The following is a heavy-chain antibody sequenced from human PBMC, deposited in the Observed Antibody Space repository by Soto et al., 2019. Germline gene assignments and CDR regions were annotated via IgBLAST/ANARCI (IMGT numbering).Heavy chain of an antibody. CDR3: ARESGNYHHDH. D-gene: IGHD1-26*01. CDR2: LWHDGTNK. CDR1: GFTFSTYV. Sequence: QVQLVESGGGVVQPGRSLRLSCAASGFTFSTYVMHWVRQAPGRGLEWVAVLWHDGTNKNYADSVKGRFTISRDNSKNTLYLQMNSLRVEDTAIYYCARESGNYHHDHWGQGTLVTVSS. V-gene: IGHV3-33*01. J-gene: IGHJ4*02.